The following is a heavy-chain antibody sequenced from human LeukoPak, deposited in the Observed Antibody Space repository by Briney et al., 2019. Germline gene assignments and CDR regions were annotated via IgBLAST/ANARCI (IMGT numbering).Heavy chain of an antibody. CDR1: GGSLSSGSYY. CDR2: IYYSGST. J-gene: IGHJ4*02. D-gene: IGHD3-3*01. Sequence: SETLSLTCTVSGGSLSSGSYYWSWIRQPPGTGLEWIGYIYYSGSTNYNPSPKSRVTISVDTSKNQFSLKVSSVTAADTAVYYCARVMRTAKKVLDYWGQGTLVTVSS. V-gene: IGHV4-61*01. CDR3: ARVMRTAKKVLDY.